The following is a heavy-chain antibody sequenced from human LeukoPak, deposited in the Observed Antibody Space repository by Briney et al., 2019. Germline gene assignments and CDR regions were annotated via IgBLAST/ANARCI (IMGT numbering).Heavy chain of an antibody. Sequence: GGSLRLSCSASGFTFSIYAMHWVRQAPGKGLEWVSTIRVGGGASNYADSVKGRFTISRDDSESTLYLLMNSLRAEDTATYYCAKDPNGDYVGAFDFWGQGTLVTVSS. V-gene: IGHV3-23*01. CDR1: GFTFSIYA. J-gene: IGHJ3*01. D-gene: IGHD3-16*01. CDR2: IRVGGGAS. CDR3: AKDPNGDYVGAFDF.